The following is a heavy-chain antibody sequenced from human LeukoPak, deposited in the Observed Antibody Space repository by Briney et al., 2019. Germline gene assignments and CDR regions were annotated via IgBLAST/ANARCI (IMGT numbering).Heavy chain of an antibody. CDR1: GGSISSSSYY. J-gene: IGHJ3*02. D-gene: IGHD4-23*01. Sequence: PSETLSLTCTVSGGSISSSSYYWGWIRQPPGKGLEWIGSIYYSGSTNYNPSLKSRVTISVDASKNQFSLKLSSVTAADTAVYYCAASIRGWSFSYAFDIWGQGTMVTVSS. V-gene: IGHV4-39*07. CDR2: IYYSGST. CDR3: AASIRGWSFSYAFDI.